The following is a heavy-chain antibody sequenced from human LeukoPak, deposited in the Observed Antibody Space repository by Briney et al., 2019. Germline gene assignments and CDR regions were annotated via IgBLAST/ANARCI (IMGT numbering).Heavy chain of an antibody. V-gene: IGHV3-30*18. CDR1: GFSFKDYN. CDR3: AKVRWDNSGWYYLDS. J-gene: IGHJ4*02. Sequence: GRSLRLSCAASGFSFKDYNMHWVRQAPGKGLEWVAVITYDGGNEYYTDSVKGRFTISRDNSKSTLYLQMNSLRTEDTAVYYRAKVRWDNSGWYYLDSWGQGTLVTVSS. CDR2: ITYDGGNE. D-gene: IGHD6-19*01.